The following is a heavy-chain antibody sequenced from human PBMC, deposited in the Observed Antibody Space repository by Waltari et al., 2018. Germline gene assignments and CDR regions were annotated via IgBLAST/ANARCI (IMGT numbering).Heavy chain of an antibody. CDR3: ARHGYSGGWFDP. D-gene: IGHD4-17*01. Sequence: QLQLQESGPGLVKPSETLSLPCSVSGSPIRSSNFYWGWIRQPPGKGLEWIGSMFNGGSTYYNPSLKSRVTISVDTSKNQFSLRLNSVTAADTAIYYCARHGYSGGWFDPWGQGTLVTVSS. CDR1: GSPIRSSNFY. CDR2: MFNGGST. V-gene: IGHV4-39*01. J-gene: IGHJ5*02.